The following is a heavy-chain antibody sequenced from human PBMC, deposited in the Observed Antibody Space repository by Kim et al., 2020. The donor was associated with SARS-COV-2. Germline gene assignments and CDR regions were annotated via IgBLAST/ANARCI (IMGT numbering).Heavy chain of an antibody. V-gene: IGHV1-18*04. J-gene: IGHJ6*02. D-gene: IGHD3-10*01. CDR2: ISAYNGNT. CDR1: GYTFTSYG. CDR3: ARVPMVRGVIQYYYYYYGMDV. Sequence: ASVKVSCKASGYTFTSYGISWVRQAPGQGLEWMGWISAYNGNTNYAQKLQGRVTMTTDTSTSTAYMELRSLRSDDTAVYYCARVPMVRGVIQYYYYYYGMDVWGQGTTVTVSS.